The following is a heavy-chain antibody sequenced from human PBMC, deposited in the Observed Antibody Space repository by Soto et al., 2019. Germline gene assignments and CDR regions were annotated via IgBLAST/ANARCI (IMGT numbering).Heavy chain of an antibody. Sequence: QVQLQESGPGLVKPSETLSLTCTVSGGSISSYYWSWIRQPPGKGLEWIGYIYYSGSTNYNPSLKSRVTISVDTSKNQFSLKLSSVTAAYTAVYYGARVTIDYGDYYYYGMDVWGQGTTVTVSS. V-gene: IGHV4-59*01. J-gene: IGHJ6*02. CDR1: GGSISSYY. D-gene: IGHD4-17*01. CDR3: ARVTIDYGDYYYYGMDV. CDR2: IYYSGST.